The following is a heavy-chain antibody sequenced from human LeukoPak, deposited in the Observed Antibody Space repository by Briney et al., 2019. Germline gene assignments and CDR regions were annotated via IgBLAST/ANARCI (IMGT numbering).Heavy chain of an antibody. Sequence: GGPLRLSCAASGFTVSSNYMSWVRQAPGKGLEWVSVIYSGGSTYYADSVKGRFTISRDNSKNTLYLQMNSLRAEDTAVYYCARDQRDGYNLYSDYWGQGTLVTVSS. CDR3: ARDQRDGYNLYSDY. CDR2: IYSGGST. V-gene: IGHV3-66*01. D-gene: IGHD5-24*01. CDR1: GFTVSSNY. J-gene: IGHJ4*02.